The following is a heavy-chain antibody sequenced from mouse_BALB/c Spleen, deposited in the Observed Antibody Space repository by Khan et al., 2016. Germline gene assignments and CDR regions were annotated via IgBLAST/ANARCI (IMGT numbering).Heavy chain of an antibody. Sequence: EVQLQESGPGLVKPSQSLSLTCSVTGYSITSGYYWNWIRQFPGNKLEWMGYISYDGSNNYNPSLKNRISITRDTSKNQFLLKLNSVTTEDTATYYCARRDSHYYGTPYYFDYWGQGTTLTVSS. CDR2: ISYDGSN. CDR3: ARRDSHYYGTPYYFDY. CDR1: GYSITSGYY. V-gene: IGHV3-6*02. J-gene: IGHJ2*01. D-gene: IGHD1-1*01.